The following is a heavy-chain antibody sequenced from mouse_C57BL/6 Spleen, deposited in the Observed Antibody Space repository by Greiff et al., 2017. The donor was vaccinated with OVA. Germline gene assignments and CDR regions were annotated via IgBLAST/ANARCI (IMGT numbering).Heavy chain of an antibody. Sequence: QVQLQQPGAELVKPGASVKMSCKASGYTFTSYWITWVKQRPGQGLEWIGDIYPGSGSTNYNEKFKSKATLTVDTSSSTAYMQLSSLTSEDSAVYYCARSGIYYDYPYAMDYWGQGTSVTVSS. J-gene: IGHJ4*01. D-gene: IGHD2-4*01. CDR1: GYTFTSYW. CDR3: ARSGIYYDYPYAMDY. V-gene: IGHV1-55*01. CDR2: IYPGSGST.